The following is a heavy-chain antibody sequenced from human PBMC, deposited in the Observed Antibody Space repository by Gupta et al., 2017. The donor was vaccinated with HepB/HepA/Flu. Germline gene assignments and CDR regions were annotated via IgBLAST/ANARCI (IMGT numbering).Heavy chain of an antibody. D-gene: IGHD1-26*01. Sequence: QVQLVESGGGVVQPGRSLRLSCAASGFTFSSYAMHWVRQAPGKGLEWVAVISYDGSNKYYADSVKGRFTISRDNSKNTLYLQMNSLRAEDTAVYYCSSPSYSGSQGSGDYWGQGTLVTGSS. J-gene: IGHJ4*02. CDR2: ISYDGSNK. V-gene: IGHV3-30-3*01. CDR1: GFTFSSYA. CDR3: SSPSYSGSQGSGDY.